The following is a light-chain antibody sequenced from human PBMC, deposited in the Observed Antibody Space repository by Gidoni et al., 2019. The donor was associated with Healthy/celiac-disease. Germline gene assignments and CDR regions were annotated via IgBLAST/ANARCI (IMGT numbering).Light chain of an antibody. CDR1: SLRSYY. Sequence: SPELTQDPAVSVALGQPVRITCQGDSLRSYYASWYQQKPGQAPVLVIYGKNNRPSGIPDRFSGSNSGNTASLTITGAQAEDEADYYCNSRDSSGNHLGHVVFGGGTKLTVL. CDR2: GKN. J-gene: IGLJ2*01. CDR3: NSRDSSGNHLGHVV. V-gene: IGLV3-19*01.